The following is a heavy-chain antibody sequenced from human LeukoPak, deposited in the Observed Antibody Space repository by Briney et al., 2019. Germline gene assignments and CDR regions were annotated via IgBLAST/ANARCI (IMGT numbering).Heavy chain of an antibody. CDR1: GFTFDDYA. Sequence: GGSLRLSCAASGFTFDDYAMHWVRQAPGKGLEWVSLISWDGGSTYYADSVKGRFTISRDNSKNSPYLQMNSLRAEDTALYYCAKGLRVAVAGNDFDYWGQGTLVTVSS. CDR3: AKGLRVAVAGNDFDY. D-gene: IGHD6-19*01. J-gene: IGHJ4*02. CDR2: ISWDGGST. V-gene: IGHV3-43D*03.